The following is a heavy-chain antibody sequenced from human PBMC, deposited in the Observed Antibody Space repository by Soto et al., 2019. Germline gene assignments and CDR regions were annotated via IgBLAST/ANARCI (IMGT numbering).Heavy chain of an antibody. CDR1: GGSISSYY. CDR2: IYYSGST. V-gene: IGHV4-59*08. J-gene: IGHJ4*02. D-gene: IGHD6-19*01. CDR3: ARQSIAVAVFDY. Sequence: SETLSLTCTVSGGSISSYYWSWIRQPPGKGLEWIGYIYYSGSTNYNPSLKSRVTISVDTSKNQFSLKLSSVTAADTAVYYCARQSIAVAVFDYWGQGTLVTVSS.